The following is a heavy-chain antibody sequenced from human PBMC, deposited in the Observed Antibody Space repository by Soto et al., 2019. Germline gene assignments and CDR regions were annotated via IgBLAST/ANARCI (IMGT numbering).Heavy chain of an antibody. J-gene: IGHJ6*02. CDR1: GFTFSSYS. V-gene: IGHV3-48*02. Sequence: GGSLRLSCAASGFTFSSYSMNWVRQAPGRGLEWVSYISSSSSTIYYADSVKGRFTISRDNAKNSLYLQMNSLRDEDTAVYYCARLAHFDWLGYYYGMDVWGQGTTVTVSS. D-gene: IGHD3-9*01. CDR2: ISSSSSTI. CDR3: ARLAHFDWLGYYYGMDV.